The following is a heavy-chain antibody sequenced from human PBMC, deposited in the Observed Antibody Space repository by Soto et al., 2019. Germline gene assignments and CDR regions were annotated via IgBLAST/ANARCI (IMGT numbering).Heavy chain of an antibody. J-gene: IGHJ4*02. D-gene: IGHD6-6*01. CDR1: GFTFSSYA. Sequence: QVQLVESGGGVVQPGRSLRLSCAASGFTFSSYAMHWVRQAPGKGLEWVAVISYDGSNKYYADSVKGRFTISRDNSKNTLYLQMNSLRAEDTAVYYCARDPTESIAARREFDYWGQGTLDTVSS. CDR3: ARDPTESIAARREFDY. V-gene: IGHV3-30-3*01. CDR2: ISYDGSNK.